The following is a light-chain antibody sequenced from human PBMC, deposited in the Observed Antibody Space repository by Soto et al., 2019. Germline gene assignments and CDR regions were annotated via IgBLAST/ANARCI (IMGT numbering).Light chain of an antibody. J-gene: IGKJ5*01. V-gene: IGKV2-30*01. CDR3: MQGTHWPPT. CDR2: KVS. Sequence: DVVMTQSPLSLPVTLGQPASISCRSSQSLVYSDGNTYLNWFRQRPGQSPRRLIYKVSNRDSGASDTLAGSGSDTNITLKIRREEAEDVGVYYCMQGTHWPPTFGQGTRLEIK. CDR1: QSLVYSDGNTY.